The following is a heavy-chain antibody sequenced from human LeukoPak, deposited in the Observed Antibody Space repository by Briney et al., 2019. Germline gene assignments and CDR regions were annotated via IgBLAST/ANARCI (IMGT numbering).Heavy chain of an antibody. CDR2: INTKNGGT. V-gene: IGHV1-2*02. CDR1: GYTFTDYF. Sequence: ASVKVSCKASGYTFTDYFMHWVRQAPGQGLEWMAWINTKNGGTKYAQKFQGRVTMTRDTSTSTAYMELSSLRSDDTAVYYCARGTGSSWFDPWGQGTLVTVSS. J-gene: IGHJ5*02. D-gene: IGHD2-8*02. CDR3: ARGTGSSWFDP.